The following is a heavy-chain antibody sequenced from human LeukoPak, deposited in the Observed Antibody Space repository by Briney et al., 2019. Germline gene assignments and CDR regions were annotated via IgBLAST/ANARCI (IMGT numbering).Heavy chain of an antibody. J-gene: IGHJ5*02. CDR2: INAGNGNT. V-gene: IGHV1-3*01. CDR1: GYTFTSYA. Sequence: ASVKVSCKASGYTFTSYAMHWVRQAPGQRLEWMGWINAGNGNTKYSQKFQGRVTITRDTSASTAYMELSSLRSEDTAVYYCARDRSSGWSLGRPIWFDPWGQGTLVTVSS. D-gene: IGHD6-19*01. CDR3: ARDRSSGWSLGRPIWFDP.